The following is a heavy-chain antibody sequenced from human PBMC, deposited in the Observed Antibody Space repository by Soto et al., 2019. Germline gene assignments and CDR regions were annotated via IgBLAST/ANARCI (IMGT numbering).Heavy chain of an antibody. CDR2: TYYRSKWYN. Sequence: SQTLSLTCIISGDSVSSNSAAWNWIRQSRSRGLEWLGRTYYRSKWYNGYAVSVKGGITINRDRSKNQLSLQLNSVTPEDTAVYYCARVLAAQNAFNIWGQGTMVTVS. V-gene: IGHV6-1*01. CDR3: ARVLAAQNAFNI. J-gene: IGHJ3*02. D-gene: IGHD6-6*01. CDR1: GDSVSSNSAA.